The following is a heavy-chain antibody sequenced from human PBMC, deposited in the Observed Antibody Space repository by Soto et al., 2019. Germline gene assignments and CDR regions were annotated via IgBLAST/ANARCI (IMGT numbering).Heavy chain of an antibody. D-gene: IGHD6-19*01. CDR1: GGSISSGGYY. CDR3: ARHGRIEGAGTKGGCFPP. V-gene: IGHV4-39*01. CDR2: IYYSGST. Sequence: SETLSLTCTVSGGSISSGGYYWGWIRQPPGKGLEWIGSIYYSGSTYYNPSLKSRVTISVDTSKNQFSLKLSSVTAADTAVYYCARHGRIEGAGTKGGCFPPRGREPLVPVS. J-gene: IGHJ4*02.